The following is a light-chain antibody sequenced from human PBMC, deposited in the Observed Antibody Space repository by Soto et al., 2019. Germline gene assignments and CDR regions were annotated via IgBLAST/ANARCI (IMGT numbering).Light chain of an antibody. CDR1: QSVSSY. CDR3: QQRSNPFT. J-gene: IGKJ3*01. CDR2: DAS. Sequence: EIVLTQSPATLSLSPGERATLSCRASQSVSSYLAWYQQKPGQAPRLLINDASNRATGIPARFSGSGSGTDFTLTISSLEPEDFAVYYCQQRSNPFTFGPGTKVDIK. V-gene: IGKV3-11*01.